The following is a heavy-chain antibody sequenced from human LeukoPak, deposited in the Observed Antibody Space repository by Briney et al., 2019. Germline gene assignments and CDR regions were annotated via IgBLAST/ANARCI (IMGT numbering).Heavy chain of an antibody. D-gene: IGHD1-1*01. CDR1: GSTFSSYS. V-gene: IGHV3-64*02. Sequence: GGSLRLSCAASGSTFSSYSMHWVRQAPGKGLESVSAISRDGGHTYYADSVKGRFSISRDNSENTLYLQMGSLRPEDMAVYYCAREDGLGGNDPWGQGTLVTVSS. CDR3: AREDGLGGNDP. J-gene: IGHJ5*02. CDR2: ISRDGGHT.